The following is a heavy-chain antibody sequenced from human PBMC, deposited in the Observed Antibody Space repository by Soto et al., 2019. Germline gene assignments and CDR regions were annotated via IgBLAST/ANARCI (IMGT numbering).Heavy chain of an antibody. CDR2: ISYDASNK. CDR3: ARGYSSSSAAFDY. J-gene: IGHJ4*02. CDR1: GFAFRSYA. Sequence: QVQLVESGGGVVQPGRSLRLSCAASGFAFRSYAMHWVRQALGKGLEWVAIISYDASNKYYADSVKGRFTISRDNSKNTLYLQMNRLRAEDTAVYYCARGYSSSSAAFDYWGQGTLVTVSS. V-gene: IGHV3-30-3*01. D-gene: IGHD6-13*01.